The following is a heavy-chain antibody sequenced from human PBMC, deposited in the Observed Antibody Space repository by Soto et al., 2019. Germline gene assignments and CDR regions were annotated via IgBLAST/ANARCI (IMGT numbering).Heavy chain of an antibody. D-gene: IGHD1-26*01. CDR3: ARAIGYAFDI. CDR1: GFTFSTSS. V-gene: IGHV3-21*01. Sequence: PGGSLRLSCAASGFTFSTSSLYWVRQAPGKGLEWVSSISSRSYTYYADSVKGRFTISRDNAKNSLYLQMNSLRAEDTAVYYCARAIGYAFDIWGHGTLVTVSS. CDR2: ISSRSYT. J-gene: IGHJ3*02.